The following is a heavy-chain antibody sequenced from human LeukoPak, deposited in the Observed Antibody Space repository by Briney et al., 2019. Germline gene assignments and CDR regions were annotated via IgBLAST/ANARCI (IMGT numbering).Heavy chain of an antibody. D-gene: IGHD6-13*01. CDR2: INGDGSST. J-gene: IGHJ4*02. CDR1: GFTFSSYW. CDR3: ARQEQSFRISSYFDY. Sequence: GGSLRLSCAASGFTFSSYWMHWVRQAPGKGLVWVSRINGDGSSTSYADSVKGRFTISRDNAKNTLYLQMNGLRAEDTAVYYCARQEQSFRISSYFDYWGQGTLVTVSS. V-gene: IGHV3-74*01.